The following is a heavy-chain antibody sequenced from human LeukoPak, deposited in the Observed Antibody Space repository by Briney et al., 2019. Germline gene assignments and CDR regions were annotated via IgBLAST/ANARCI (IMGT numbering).Heavy chain of an antibody. Sequence: SQTLSLTCAISGDSVSSNSAAWNWIRRSPSRGLEWLGRTYYRSKWYNDYAVSVESRITINPDTSKNQFSLQLNSVTPEDTAVYYCARVRTYCSGGSCPVDAFDIWGQGTMVTVSS. CDR2: TYYRSKWYN. J-gene: IGHJ3*02. V-gene: IGHV6-1*01. CDR1: GDSVSSNSAA. CDR3: ARVRTYCSGGSCPVDAFDI. D-gene: IGHD2-15*01.